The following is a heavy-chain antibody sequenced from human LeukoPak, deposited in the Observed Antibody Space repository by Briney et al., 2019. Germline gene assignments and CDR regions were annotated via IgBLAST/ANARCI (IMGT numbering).Heavy chain of an antibody. J-gene: IGHJ4*02. CDR1: GGSISSYY. Sequence: PSETLSLTCTASGGSISSYYWSWIRQPPGKGLEWIGYIYYSGSTNYNPSLKSRVTISVDTSKNQFSLKLSSVTAADTAVYYCAKELGRGGPTALFYFDHWGQGTLVTVSS. CDR3: AKELGRGGPTALFYFDH. D-gene: IGHD3-16*01. CDR2: IYYSGST. V-gene: IGHV4-59*01.